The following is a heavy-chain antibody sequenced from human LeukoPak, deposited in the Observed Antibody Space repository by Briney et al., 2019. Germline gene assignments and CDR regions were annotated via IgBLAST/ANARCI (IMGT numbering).Heavy chain of an antibody. J-gene: IGHJ5*02. V-gene: IGHV4-59*01. Sequence: PSETLSLTCTVSGGSISSYYWSWIRQPPGKGLEWIGYIYYSGSTNYNPSLKSRVTISVDTSKNQFSLKLSSVTAADTAVYYCARVRYDILTDYYGWNWFDPWGQGTLVTVSS. CDR2: IYYSGST. CDR1: GGSISSYY. CDR3: ARVRYDILTDYYGWNWFDP. D-gene: IGHD3-9*01.